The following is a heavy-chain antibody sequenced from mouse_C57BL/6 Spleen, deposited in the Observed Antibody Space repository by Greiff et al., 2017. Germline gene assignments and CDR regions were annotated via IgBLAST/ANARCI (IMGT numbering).Heavy chain of an antibody. Sequence: EVQLQQSGAELVKPGASVKLSCTASGFNIKDSYMHWVKQRTEQGLEWIGRIDPEDGETKYAPKFQGKDTLTAAPSSNTAYLQLSRLTYEDTVDDYGARGSITTVVAPFEVGGTGTTVTVSS. J-gene: IGHJ1*03. V-gene: IGHV14-2*01. CDR2: IDPEDGET. CDR1: GFNIKDSY. CDR3: ARGSITTVVAPFEV. D-gene: IGHD1-1*01.